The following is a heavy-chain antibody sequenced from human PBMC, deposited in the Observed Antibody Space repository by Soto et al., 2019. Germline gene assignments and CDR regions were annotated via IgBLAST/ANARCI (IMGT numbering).Heavy chain of an antibody. CDR3: ARVRRKPIFGVFIIPYYFEY. CDR2: IYYSGST. V-gene: IGHV4-30-4*01. D-gene: IGHD3-3*01. J-gene: IGHJ4*02. Sequence: PSETLSLICTVSGGSISSGDYYWSWIRQPPGKGLEWIGYIYYSGSTYYNPSLKSRVTISVDTSKNQFSLKLSSVTAADTAVYYCARVRRKPIFGVFIIPYYFEYWGQGTPVTVSS. CDR1: GGSISSGDYY.